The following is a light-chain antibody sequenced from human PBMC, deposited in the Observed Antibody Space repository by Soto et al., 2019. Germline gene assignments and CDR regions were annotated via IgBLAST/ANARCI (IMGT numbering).Light chain of an antibody. J-gene: IGLJ2*01. CDR2: DVS. Sequence: QSALAQPASVSGFPGQSIAISCSGTGSDVGDFRYVSWYQQRPGNAPKVLIYDVSNRPSGVSNRFSGSKSGNTASLTISGLQAEDEADYFCNSYTDNNTPVFVGGTKVTVL. CDR1: GSDVGDFRY. V-gene: IGLV2-14*01. CDR3: NSYTDNNTPV.